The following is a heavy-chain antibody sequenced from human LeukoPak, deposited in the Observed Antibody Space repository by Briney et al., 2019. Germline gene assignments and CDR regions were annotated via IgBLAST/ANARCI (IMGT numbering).Heavy chain of an antibody. J-gene: IGHJ2*01. Sequence: PSETLSLTCTVSGGSISSGGYYWSWNRQHPGKGLEWIGYIYYSGSTYYNPSLKSRVTISVDTSKNQFSLKLSSVTAADTAVYYCARDGGYSSPDLWGRGTLVTVSS. V-gene: IGHV4-31*03. CDR3: ARDGGYSSPDL. CDR1: GGSISSGGYY. CDR2: IYYSGST. D-gene: IGHD5-18*01.